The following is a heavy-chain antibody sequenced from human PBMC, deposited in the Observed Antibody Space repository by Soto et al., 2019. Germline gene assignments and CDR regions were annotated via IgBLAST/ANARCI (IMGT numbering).Heavy chain of an antibody. D-gene: IGHD3-9*01. CDR3: ARGGHYDILTGSYYYYYGMDV. CDR1: GFTFSGYS. CDR2: ISSSSSYI. V-gene: IGHV3-21*01. J-gene: IGHJ6*02. Sequence: EVQLVESGGGLVKPGGSLRLSCAASGFTFSGYSMNWVRQAPGKGLEWVSSISSSSSYIYYADSVKGRFTISRDNAKNTLYLQMNSLRAEDTAVYYCARGGHYDILTGSYYYYYGMDVWGQGTTVTVSS.